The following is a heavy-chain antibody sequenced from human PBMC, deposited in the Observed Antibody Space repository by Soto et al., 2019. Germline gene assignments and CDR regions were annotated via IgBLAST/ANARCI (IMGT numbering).Heavy chain of an antibody. Sequence: EVQLVESGGGLVRPGGSLRLSCAASGFTFSSYWMHWVRQAPGKGVVWVSRMNEDGGTTDYADSVKGRFTISRDNAKNTLYLQMNSLRVEDTAVYYCASDLSGRADVWGQVTTVTVSS. J-gene: IGHJ6*02. CDR2: MNEDGGTT. CDR1: GFTFSSYW. CDR3: ASDLSGRADV. D-gene: IGHD3-10*01. V-gene: IGHV3-74*02.